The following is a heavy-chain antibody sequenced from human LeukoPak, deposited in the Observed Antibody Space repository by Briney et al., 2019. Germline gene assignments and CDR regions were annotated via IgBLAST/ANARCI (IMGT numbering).Heavy chain of an antibody. Sequence: ASVKVSCKASGYTFTSYYMHWVRQAPGQGLEWMGRINPNSGGTNYAQKFQGRVTMTRDTSISTVYMELSRLSSDDTAVYYCARVGYYESSGYYEYWGQGTLVTVSS. J-gene: IGHJ4*02. CDR2: INPNSGGT. D-gene: IGHD3-22*01. CDR3: ARVGYYESSGYYEY. CDR1: GYTFTSYY. V-gene: IGHV1-2*06.